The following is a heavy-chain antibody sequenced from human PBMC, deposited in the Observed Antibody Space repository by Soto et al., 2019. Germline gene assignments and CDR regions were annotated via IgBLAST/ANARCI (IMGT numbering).Heavy chain of an antibody. D-gene: IGHD6-19*01. CDR3: ARGDLSYSSGWYHFDY. J-gene: IGHJ4*02. V-gene: IGHV4-4*02. CDR2: IFHSGSS. CDR1: GGSISSDNW. Sequence: QVQLQESGPGLVKPSGTLSLTCAVSGGSISSDNWWSWVRQPPGKGLEWIGDIFHSGSSIYSPPLKKRVTLSVDTSKNQFSLKLSSVTAADTAVYFCARGDLSYSSGWYHFDYWGQGTLVTVSS.